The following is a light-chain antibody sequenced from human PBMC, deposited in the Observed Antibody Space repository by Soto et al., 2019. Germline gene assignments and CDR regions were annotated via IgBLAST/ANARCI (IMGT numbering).Light chain of an antibody. CDR3: QQANSFPLT. CDR1: QTITTW. J-gene: IGKJ4*01. Sequence: DIQMTQSPSTLSGSVGERVTITCRASQTITTWLAWYQQKPGKAPKLLIYKATNLQSGVPSRFSGSGSGTDFTLTISSLQPEDFATYYCQQANSFPLTFGGGTKVDIK. CDR2: KAT. V-gene: IGKV1-5*03.